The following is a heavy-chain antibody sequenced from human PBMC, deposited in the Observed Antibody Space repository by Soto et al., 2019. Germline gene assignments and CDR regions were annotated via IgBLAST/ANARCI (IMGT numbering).Heavy chain of an antibody. Sequence: SEILSLTCTVSGDSISSADYYWSCIRQTPGKGLEWIGHIFYSGTTYHNPSLKSRLTISVDTSKNHFSLRLTSVTAADTAVYYCARDLWVEPELYYYGMDVWGQGTTVTVSS. D-gene: IGHD1-1*01. V-gene: IGHV4-30-4*01. J-gene: IGHJ6*02. CDR2: IFYSGTT. CDR1: GDSISSADYY. CDR3: ARDLWVEPELYYYGMDV.